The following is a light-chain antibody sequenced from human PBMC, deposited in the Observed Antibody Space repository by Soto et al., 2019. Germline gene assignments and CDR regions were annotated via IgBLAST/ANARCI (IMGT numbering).Light chain of an antibody. V-gene: IGKV1-33*01. J-gene: IGKJ5*01. CDR1: QDIHDS. CDR3: QQYADLPIT. Sequence: DIQMTQSPSSLSASVGDRVTITCQASQDIHDSLNWYQQKPGKAPKLLIYDASSLQPGVPSRFTGSGSGTHFTFTISSLQPGDIATYYCQQYADLPITFGQGTRLDIK. CDR2: DAS.